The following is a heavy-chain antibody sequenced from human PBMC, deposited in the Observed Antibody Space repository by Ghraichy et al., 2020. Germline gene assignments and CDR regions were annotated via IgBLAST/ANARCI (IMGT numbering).Heavy chain of an antibody. V-gene: IGHV3-7*01. CDR3: ARDPYDSGWYSPSWFDP. CDR1: GFTFSNYW. J-gene: IGHJ5*02. CDR2: MKQDGSER. D-gene: IGHD6-19*01. Sequence: GGSLRLSCAASGFTFSNYWMSWVRQAPGKGLEWVATMKQDGSERYYVDSVRGRFTISRDNAINSLYLQMNSLRAEDTAVYYCARDPYDSGWYSPSWFDPWGQGTLVTVSS.